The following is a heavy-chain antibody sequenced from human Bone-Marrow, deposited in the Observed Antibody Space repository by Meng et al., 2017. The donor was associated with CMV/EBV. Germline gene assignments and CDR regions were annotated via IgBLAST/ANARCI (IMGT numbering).Heavy chain of an antibody. CDR1: GFTFSSYE. D-gene: IGHD5-18*01. V-gene: IGHV3-48*03. CDR2: ISSSGSTI. CDR3: ARGRRYSYGYPKV. Sequence: LKISCAASGFTFSSYEMNWVRQAPGKGLEWVSYISSSGSTIYYAVSVKGRFTISSDNAKNSLYLQMNSLRAEDTAVYYCARGRRYSYGYPKVWGEGTLVTVSS. J-gene: IGHJ4*02.